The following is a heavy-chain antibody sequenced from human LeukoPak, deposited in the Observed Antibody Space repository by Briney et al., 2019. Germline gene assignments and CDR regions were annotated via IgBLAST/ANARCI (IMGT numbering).Heavy chain of an antibody. J-gene: IGHJ4*02. CDR3: VSSPGSLFDY. CDR1: GFSVSNNY. Sequence: PGGSLRLSCAASGFSVSNNYMTWVRQAPGKGLEWVSNIYSGGTTFYADSVKGRFTISRDNSKNTLYLQMNNVRAEDTALYYCVSSPGSLFDYWGQGTLVTVSS. V-gene: IGHV3-53*01. CDR2: IYSGGTT.